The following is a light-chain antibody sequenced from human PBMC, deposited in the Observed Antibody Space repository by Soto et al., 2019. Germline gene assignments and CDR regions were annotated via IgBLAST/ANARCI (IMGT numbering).Light chain of an antibody. J-gene: IGKJ4*01. V-gene: IGKV1-5*03. CDR2: GVF. CDR1: QSISSW. CDR3: QLYSSYSGLT. Sequence: DIPMNQSPSTLSASVGDRVTITCRASQSISSWLAWYQQKPGKAPKLLSFGVFSLDNGVPARFSGSGSGTEFTLTISSLQPDDFATYYCQLYSSYSGLTFGGGTKVEIK.